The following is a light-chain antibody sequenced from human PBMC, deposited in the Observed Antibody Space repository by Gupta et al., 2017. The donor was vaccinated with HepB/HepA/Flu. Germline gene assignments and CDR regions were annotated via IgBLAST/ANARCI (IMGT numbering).Light chain of an antibody. J-gene: IGKJ5*01. V-gene: IGKV3-15*01. CDR3: QQYNAWPLT. Sequence: EIVMTQSPATLSVSPGERATLSCRASQSVTSKLAWYQQKPGKAPRLLIYGASARATGIPARFSGSGSGTEFTLTISSLQSEDFAVYHCQQYNAWPLTFGQGTRLEIK. CDR1: QSVTSK. CDR2: GAS.